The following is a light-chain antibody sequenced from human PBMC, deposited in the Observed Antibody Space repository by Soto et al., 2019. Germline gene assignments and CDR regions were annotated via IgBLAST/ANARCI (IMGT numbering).Light chain of an antibody. Sequence: EIVLKQSPATLSLSPGERATLSCRASQSVRRYLAWYQQKPGQAPRLLIYEASNRATGIPARFSGSGSGTDFTLTISSLEPEDVAVYYCQQRNNGPPGYTFGQGTKLGIK. CDR1: QSVRRY. V-gene: IGKV3-11*01. CDR3: QQRNNGPPGYT. J-gene: IGKJ2*01. CDR2: EAS.